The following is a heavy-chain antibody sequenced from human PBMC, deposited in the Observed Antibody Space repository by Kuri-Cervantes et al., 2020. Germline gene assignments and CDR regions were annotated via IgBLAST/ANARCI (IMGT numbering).Heavy chain of an antibody. J-gene: IGHJ4*02. CDR1: GDTFSSYD. Sequence: SVKVSCKASGDTFSSYDISWVRQAPGQGLEWMGGIISIFGTANYAQKFQGRVTITTDESTSIAYMELSSLRSEDTAVYYCARVHSSSWYRVDYWGQGTLVPSPQ. CDR3: ARVHSSSWYRVDY. D-gene: IGHD6-13*01. V-gene: IGHV1-69*05. CDR2: IISIFGTA.